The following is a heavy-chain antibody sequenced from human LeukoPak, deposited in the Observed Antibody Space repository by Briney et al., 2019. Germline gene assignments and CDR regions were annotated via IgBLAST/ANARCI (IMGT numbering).Heavy chain of an antibody. CDR1: GYTFSNSG. D-gene: IGHD6-13*01. CDR2: IIPIFGTA. J-gene: IGHJ4*02. V-gene: IGHV1-69*13. Sequence: ASVKVSCKASGYTFSNSGISWVRQAPGQGLEWMGGIIPIFGTANYAQKFQGRVTITADESTSTTYMELSSLRSEDTAVYYCASGKGYSTVGWGQGTLVTVSS. CDR3: ASGKGYSTVG.